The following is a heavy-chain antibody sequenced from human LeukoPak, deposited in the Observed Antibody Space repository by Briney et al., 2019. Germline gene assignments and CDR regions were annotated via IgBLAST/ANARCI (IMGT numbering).Heavy chain of an antibody. CDR1: GFTFSGYS. CDR3: ARDRGDDSRGYYPDY. Sequence: GGSLRLSCAAPGFTFSGYSMNWVRQAPGKGLEWVSSISSSSSYIYYADSVKGRFTISRDNAKNSLYLQMNSLRAEDTAVYYCARDRGDDSRGYYPDYWGQGTLVTVSS. V-gene: IGHV3-21*01. CDR2: ISSSSSYI. J-gene: IGHJ4*02. D-gene: IGHD3-22*01.